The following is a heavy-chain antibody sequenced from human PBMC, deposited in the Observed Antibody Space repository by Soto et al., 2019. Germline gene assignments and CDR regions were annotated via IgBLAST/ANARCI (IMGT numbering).Heavy chain of an antibody. V-gene: IGHV3-7*05. D-gene: IGHD6-13*01. CDR3: ARSSRNSDC. CDR2: ISHDGSET. CDR1: GFTFASYY. Sequence: PGGSLRLSCAASGFTFASYYTSWVRQAPERGLEWVASISHDGSETSYVDSVKGRFTISRDNAKNSLYLQMNSLGAEDTAVYYCARSSRNSDCWGQGTLVTVSS. J-gene: IGHJ4*02.